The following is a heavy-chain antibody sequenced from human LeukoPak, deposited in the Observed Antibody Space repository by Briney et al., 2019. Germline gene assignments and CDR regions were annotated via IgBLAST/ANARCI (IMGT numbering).Heavy chain of an antibody. Sequence: SETLSLTCAVYGGSFSGYYWSWIRQPPGKGLEWIGEINHSGSTNYNPSLKSRVTISVDTSKNQFSLKLSSVTAADTAVYCCARANYYDSSGYLLWGQGTLVTVSS. CDR3: ARANYYDSSGYLL. V-gene: IGHV4-34*01. J-gene: IGHJ4*02. CDR2: INHSGST. D-gene: IGHD3-22*01. CDR1: GGSFSGYY.